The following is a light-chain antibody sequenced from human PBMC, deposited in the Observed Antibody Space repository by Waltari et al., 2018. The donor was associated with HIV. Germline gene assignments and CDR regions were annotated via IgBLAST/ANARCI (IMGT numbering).Light chain of an antibody. CDR1: GGLSSYA. V-gene: IGLV4-69*01. Sequence: QLVLTQSPSASAFLGDSVKITCTLNGGLSSYAIAWHQHQPEKGPRYLMKLKSDGSHNREDEIPDRFSASNSGADHHLTISSLQSEDEGYYYCQTWDTGPVFGGGTKLTVL. J-gene: IGLJ3*02. CDR2: LKSDGSH. CDR3: QTWDTGPV.